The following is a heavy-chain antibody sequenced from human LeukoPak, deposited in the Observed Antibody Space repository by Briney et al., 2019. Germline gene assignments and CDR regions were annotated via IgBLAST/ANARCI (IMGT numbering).Heavy chain of an antibody. CDR2: INPNSGGT. V-gene: IGHV1-2*04. CDR3: ARAGGYSYDHNPSAFDI. CDR1: GYTFTDYN. Sequence: ASVKVSCRASGYTFTDYNMHWGGQAPEQGLEGMGWINPNSGGTNYAQKFQGWVTMTRDTSISTAYMELSRLRSDDTAVYYCARAGGYSYDHNPSAFDIWGQGTMVTVSS. D-gene: IGHD5-18*01. J-gene: IGHJ3*02.